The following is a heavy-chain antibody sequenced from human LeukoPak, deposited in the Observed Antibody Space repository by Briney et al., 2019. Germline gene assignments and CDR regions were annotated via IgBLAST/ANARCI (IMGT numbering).Heavy chain of an antibody. V-gene: IGHV3-21*01. D-gene: IGHD3-22*01. CDR3: ARDFGYDSSGYFPFDY. Sequence: GGSLRLSCAASGFTFSSYSMNWVRQAPGKGLEWVSSISGSSSYIYYADSVKGRFTISRDNAKNSLYLQMNSLRAEDTAVYYCARDFGYDSSGYFPFDYSGQGTLITVSS. CDR1: GFTFSSYS. CDR2: ISGSSSYI. J-gene: IGHJ4*02.